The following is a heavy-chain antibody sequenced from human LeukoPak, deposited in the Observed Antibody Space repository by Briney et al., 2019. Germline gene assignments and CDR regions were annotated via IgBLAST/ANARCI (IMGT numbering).Heavy chain of an antibody. CDR1: GFTFSSYA. J-gene: IGHJ4*02. D-gene: IGHD3-22*01. V-gene: IGHV3-30-3*01. CDR2: ISHDGNNK. CDR3: ARHYHFDSGDYYYREFDY. Sequence: PGRSLRLSCAASGFTFSSYAMHWVRQAPGKGLEWVAVISHDGNNKYYADSVKGRFTVSRDNAKNSLYLQMNSLRAEDTAVYYCARHYHFDSGDYYYREFDYWGQGTLVTVSS.